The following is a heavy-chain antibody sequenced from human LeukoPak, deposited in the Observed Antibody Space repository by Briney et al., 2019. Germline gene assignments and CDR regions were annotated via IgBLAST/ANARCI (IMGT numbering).Heavy chain of an antibody. CDR2: ISNIGTSI. J-gene: IGHJ4*02. D-gene: IGHD6-25*01. Sequence: KPGGSLRLSCAVSGFTFSRYSMNWVRQAPGKGLEWVSSISNIGTSIYYADSVRGRFTISRDNAKNSLYLQMDSLRAEDTAVYYCAKDHSYSSVNYFDYWGRGALVTVSS. V-gene: IGHV3-21*04. CDR3: AKDHSYSSVNYFDY. CDR1: GFTFSRYS.